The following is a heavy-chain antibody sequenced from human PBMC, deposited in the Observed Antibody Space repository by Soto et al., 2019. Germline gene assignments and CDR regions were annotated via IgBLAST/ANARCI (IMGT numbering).Heavy chain of an antibody. D-gene: IGHD3-10*01. CDR1: GFAFSSYE. CDR2: ISSTASTI. J-gene: IGHJ6*02. Sequence: PGGSLRLSCAASGFAFSSYEMNWVRQSPGKGLEWLSYISSTASTIHYADSVKGRFTISRDNANNSVYLQMNSLTADDSAVYYCARAAGIMTRGFHGMDVWGQGTMVTVSS. V-gene: IGHV3-48*03. CDR3: ARAAGIMTRGFHGMDV.